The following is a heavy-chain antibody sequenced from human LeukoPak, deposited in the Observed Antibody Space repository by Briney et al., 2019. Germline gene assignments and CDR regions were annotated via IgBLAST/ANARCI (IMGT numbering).Heavy chain of an antibody. D-gene: IGHD3-3*01. CDR2: ISYDGSNK. CDR3: AKDYSDYTPHGMDV. Sequence: GGSLRLSCAASGFTFSNYAMSWVRQAPGKGLEWVAVISYDGSNKYYADSVKGRFTISRDNSKNTLYLQMNSLRAEDTAVYYCAKDYSDYTPHGMDVWGQGTTVTVSS. V-gene: IGHV3-30*18. J-gene: IGHJ6*02. CDR1: GFTFSNYA.